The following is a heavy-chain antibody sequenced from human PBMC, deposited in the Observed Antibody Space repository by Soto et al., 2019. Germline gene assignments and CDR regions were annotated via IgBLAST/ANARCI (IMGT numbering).Heavy chain of an antibody. CDR1: GGTXTSYA. Sequence: SXKVSFKASGGTXTSYASRLVRQAPGQGLEWMGGIIPIFGTANYEQKFQGRVTITADESTSTAYMELRSMRSEDTAVYYCARDKIDSSGYYVDYWGQGTLATVS. CDR2: IIPIFGTA. D-gene: IGHD3-22*01. J-gene: IGHJ4*02. CDR3: ARDKIDSSGYYVDY. V-gene: IGHV1-69*13.